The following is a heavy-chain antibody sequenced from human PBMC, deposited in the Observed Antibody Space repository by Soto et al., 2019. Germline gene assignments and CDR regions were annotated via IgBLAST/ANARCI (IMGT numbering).Heavy chain of an antibody. D-gene: IGHD3-22*01. Sequence: GGALRLSCAASGFTFSDYYMSWIRQAPGKGLEWVSYISSSGSTIYYADSVKGRFTISRDNAKNSLYLQMNSLRAEDTAVYYCARFNHDSSGYYYFGLDYWGQGTLVTVSS. CDR3: ARFNHDSSGYYYFGLDY. J-gene: IGHJ4*02. CDR1: GFTFSDYY. CDR2: ISSSGSTI. V-gene: IGHV3-11*01.